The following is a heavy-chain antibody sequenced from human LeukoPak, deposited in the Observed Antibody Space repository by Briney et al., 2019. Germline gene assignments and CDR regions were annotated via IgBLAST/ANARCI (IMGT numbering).Heavy chain of an antibody. D-gene: IGHD2-15*01. CDR1: GYTFTGYY. CDR3: ASSYCSGGSCHDWFDP. CDR2: INPNSGGT. Sequence: GASVKVSCKASGYTFTGYYMHWVRQAPGQGLEWMGWINPNSGGTNYAQKFRGRVTMTRDTSISTAYMELSRLRSDDTAVYYCASSYCSGGSCHDWFDPWGQGTLVTVSS. V-gene: IGHV1-2*02. J-gene: IGHJ5*02.